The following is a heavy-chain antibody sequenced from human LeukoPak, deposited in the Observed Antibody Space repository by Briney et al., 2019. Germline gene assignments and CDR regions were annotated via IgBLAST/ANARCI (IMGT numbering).Heavy chain of an antibody. J-gene: IGHJ4*02. CDR3: AKQSAGSAAWYSLHYDL. V-gene: IGHV3-23*01. Sequence: GGSLRLSCAASGFSFGSTWMDWVRQAPGRGLEWVSSVDGGGGGTYYADSVKGRFTISRDNSKDTLYLQMNGLRAEDTAVYFCAKQSAGSAAWYSLHYDLWGQGTLVTVSS. CDR2: VDGGGGGT. D-gene: IGHD3-22*01. CDR1: GFSFGSTW.